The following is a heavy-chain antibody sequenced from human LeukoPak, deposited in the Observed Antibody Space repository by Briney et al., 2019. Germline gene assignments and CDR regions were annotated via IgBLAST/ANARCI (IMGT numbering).Heavy chain of an antibody. CDR1: GGTFSSYA. Sequence: SVKVSCKASGGTFSSYAISWVRQAPGQGLEWMGGIIPIFGTANYAQKFQGGVTITADESTSTAYMELSSLRSEDTAVYYCARAYCGGDCYTNWFDPWGQGTLVTVSS. V-gene: IGHV1-69*13. J-gene: IGHJ5*02. CDR3: ARAYCGGDCYTNWFDP. D-gene: IGHD2-21*02. CDR2: IIPIFGTA.